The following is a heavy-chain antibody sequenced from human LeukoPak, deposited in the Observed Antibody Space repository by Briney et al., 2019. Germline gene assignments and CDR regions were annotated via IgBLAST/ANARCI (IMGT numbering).Heavy chain of an antibody. Sequence: ASVKVSCKASGYTFTSYYIHWVRQAPGQGLEWMGIINPSGGSTSYAQKFQGRVTMTRDTSTSTVYMELSSLRSEDTAVYYCARGGPGIAASTPSDYWGQGTLVTVSS. CDR3: ARGGPGIAASTPSDY. J-gene: IGHJ4*02. D-gene: IGHD6-13*01. CDR2: INPSGGST. V-gene: IGHV1-46*01. CDR1: GYTFTSYY.